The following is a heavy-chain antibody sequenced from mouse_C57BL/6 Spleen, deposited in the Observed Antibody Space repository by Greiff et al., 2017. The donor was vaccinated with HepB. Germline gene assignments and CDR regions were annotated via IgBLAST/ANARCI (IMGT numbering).Heavy chain of an antibody. CDR2: IDPSDSET. J-gene: IGHJ4*01. CDR3: ARKGYYYAMDY. CDR1: GYTFTSYW. Sequence: QVQLQQPGAELVRPGSSVKLSCKASGYTFTSYWMHWVKQRPIQGLEWIGNIDPSDSETHYNQKFKDKATLTVDKSSSTAYMQLSSLTSEDSAVYYCARKGYYYAMDYWGQGTSVTSPQ. V-gene: IGHV1-52*01.